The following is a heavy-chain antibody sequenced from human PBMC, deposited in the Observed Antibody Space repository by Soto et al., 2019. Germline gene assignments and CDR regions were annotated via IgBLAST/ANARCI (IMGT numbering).Heavy chain of an antibody. D-gene: IGHD2-2*01. CDR1: GFTFSGSA. V-gene: IGHV3-73*01. CDR3: TRHVGYCSSTSCYEPPYYYGMDV. CDR2: IRSKANSYAT. J-gene: IGHJ6*02. Sequence: GGSLRLSCAASGFTFSGSAMHWVRQASGKGLEWVGRIRSKANSYATAYAASVKGRFTISRDDSKNTAYLQMNSLKTEDTAVYYCTRHVGYCSSTSCYEPPYYYGMDVWGQGTTVTVSS.